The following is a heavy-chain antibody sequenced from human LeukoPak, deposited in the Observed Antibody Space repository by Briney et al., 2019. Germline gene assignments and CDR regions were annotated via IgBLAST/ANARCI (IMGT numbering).Heavy chain of an antibody. CDR1: GGTFSSYA. Sequence: RASVKVSCKASGGTFSSYAISWVRQAPGQGLEWMGGIIPIFGTANYAQKFQGRVTITADESTSTAYMELSSLRSEDTAVYYCARGSSGYYRHSYDAWGQGTLVTVSS. CDR3: ARGSSGYYRHSYDA. J-gene: IGHJ5*02. V-gene: IGHV1-69*01. D-gene: IGHD3-22*01. CDR2: IIPIFGTA.